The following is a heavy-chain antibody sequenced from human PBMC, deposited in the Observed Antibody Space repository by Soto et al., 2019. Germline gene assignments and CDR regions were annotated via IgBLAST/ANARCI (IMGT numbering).Heavy chain of an antibody. CDR2: FIAMLGTP. J-gene: IGHJ4*02. CDR1: GGTFGSHG. V-gene: IGHV1-69*13. CDR3: ARGAMANFDF. D-gene: IGHD5-18*01. Sequence: ASVKVSCKASGGTFGSHGIAWVRQAPGQGLEWMGGFIAMLGTPTYAKKVQGRATITADESLTSSYLELRGLRSEDTAVYFCARGAMANFDFWGQGTVVTVSS.